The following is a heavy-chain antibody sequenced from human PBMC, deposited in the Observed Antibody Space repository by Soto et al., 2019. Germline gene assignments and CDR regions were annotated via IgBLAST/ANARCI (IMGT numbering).Heavy chain of an antibody. J-gene: IGHJ6*03. V-gene: IGHV3-48*01. CDR1: GFTFSSYS. CDR3: ARDRWVSGYYMDV. CDR2: ISSSSTI. Sequence: GGSLRLSCAASGFTFSSYSMNWVRQAPGKGLEWVSYISSSSTIYYADSVKGRFTISRDNAKNSLYLQMNSLRAEDTAVYYCARDRWVSGYYMDVWGKGTTVTVSS.